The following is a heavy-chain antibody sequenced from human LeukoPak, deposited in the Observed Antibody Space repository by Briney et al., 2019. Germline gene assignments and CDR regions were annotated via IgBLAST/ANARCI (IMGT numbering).Heavy chain of an antibody. CDR2: IKQDGSEK. Sequence: PGGSLRLSCAASGFTFSSYWMSWVRQAPGKGLEWVANIKQDGSEKYYVDSVKGRFTISRDNAKNSLYLQMNSLKTEDTAVYYCTTDHQLERRRKYSFDYWGQGTLVTVSS. J-gene: IGHJ4*02. V-gene: IGHV3-7*05. CDR1: GFTFSSYW. CDR3: TTDHQLERRRKYSFDY. D-gene: IGHD1-1*01.